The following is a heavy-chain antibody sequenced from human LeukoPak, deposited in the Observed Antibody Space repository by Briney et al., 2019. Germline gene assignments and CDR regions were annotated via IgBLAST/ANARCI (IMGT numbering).Heavy chain of an antibody. CDR3: ARRDYYDNIRTVAAFDY. V-gene: IGHV5-51*01. Sequence: GESLKISCKGSGYRFTNYWIGWVRQMPGKGLEWMGIIYPGDSETRYSPAFQGQVNISADKSTSTAYLQWSSLKASDTAIYYCARRDYYDNIRTVAAFDYWGQGTLVTVSS. J-gene: IGHJ4*02. CDR2: IYPGDSET. D-gene: IGHD3-22*01. CDR1: GYRFTNYW.